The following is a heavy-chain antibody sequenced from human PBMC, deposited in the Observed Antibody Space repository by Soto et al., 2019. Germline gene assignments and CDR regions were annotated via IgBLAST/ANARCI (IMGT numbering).Heavy chain of an antibody. Sequence: GGSLRLSCAASGFTFSSYAMSWVRQAPGKGLEWVSAISGSGGSTYYADSVKGRFTISRDNSKNTLYLQMNSLRAEDTAVYYSAKDLPKYDSSGYWDYWGQGTLVTVSS. V-gene: IGHV3-23*01. CDR1: GFTFSSYA. CDR2: ISGSGGST. J-gene: IGHJ4*02. D-gene: IGHD3-22*01. CDR3: AKDLPKYDSSGYWDY.